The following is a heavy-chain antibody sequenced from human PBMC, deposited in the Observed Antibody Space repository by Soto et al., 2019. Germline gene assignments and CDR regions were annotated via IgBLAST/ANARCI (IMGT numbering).Heavy chain of an antibody. D-gene: IGHD3-10*01. CDR1: GVSIRSYY. V-gene: IGHV4-4*07. J-gene: IGHJ4*02. CDR3: ARISGNYYGSGSYSLDY. CDR2: IYIDGSS. Sequence: QVQLQESGPGLVKPSETLSLTCTVSGVSIRSYYWSWIRQAAGKGLEWMGRIYIDGSSNYNPSLKSRVTMSVDTSKNQFSLKLSSVTAADTAVYYCARISGNYYGSGSYSLDYWGQGTLVTVSS.